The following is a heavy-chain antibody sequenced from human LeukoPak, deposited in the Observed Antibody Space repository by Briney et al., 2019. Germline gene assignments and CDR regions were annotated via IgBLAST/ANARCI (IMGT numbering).Heavy chain of an antibody. CDR2: IYYSGST. Sequence: PSETLSLTCTVSGGSISYYYWSWIRQPPGKGLEWIGYIYYSGSTNYNPFLKSRVTISVDTSKNQFSLKLSSMTAADTALYYCARGEVPFFDYWGQGTLVTVSS. J-gene: IGHJ4*02. D-gene: IGHD1-26*01. CDR3: ARGEVPFFDY. V-gene: IGHV4-59*01. CDR1: GGSISYYY.